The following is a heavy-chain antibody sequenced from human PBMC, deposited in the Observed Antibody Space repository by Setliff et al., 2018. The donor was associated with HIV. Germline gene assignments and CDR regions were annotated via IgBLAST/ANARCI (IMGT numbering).Heavy chain of an antibody. CDR2: IWYDGSNE. V-gene: IGHV3-33*01. J-gene: IGHJ4*02. Sequence: PGGSLRLSCAASGFTFSSYGMHWVRQTPGKGLEWVAVIWYDGSNENYAGSVKGRFTISSDNSKKTLYLQMNSLRAEDTAVYYCARKPRDGYYIDYWGQGTLVTVSS. D-gene: IGHD3-10*01. CDR1: GFTFSSYG. CDR3: ARKPRDGYYIDY.